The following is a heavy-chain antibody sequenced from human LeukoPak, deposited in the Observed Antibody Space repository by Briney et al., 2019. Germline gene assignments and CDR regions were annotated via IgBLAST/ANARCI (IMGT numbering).Heavy chain of an antibody. Sequence: PSETLSLTCTVSGGSISSYYWSWIRQPPGKGLEWIGYIYYSGSTNYNPSLKSRVTISVDTSKNQFSLKLSSVTAADTAVYYCARGGLVGATKQAFDYWGQGTLVTVSS. CDR1: GGSISSYY. D-gene: IGHD1-26*01. V-gene: IGHV4-59*01. CDR3: ARGGLVGATKQAFDY. J-gene: IGHJ4*02. CDR2: IYYSGST.